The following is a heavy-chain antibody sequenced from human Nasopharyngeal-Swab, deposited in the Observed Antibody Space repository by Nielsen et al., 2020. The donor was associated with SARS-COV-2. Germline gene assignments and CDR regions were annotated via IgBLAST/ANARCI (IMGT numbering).Heavy chain of an antibody. CDR2: FYYSGST. J-gene: IGHJ6*02. CDR3: ARDHYGSGSPSMDV. Sequence: SETLSLTCTVSGVSVSSGSYYWIWIRQPPGKGLAWIGYFYYSGSTNYHPSLKSLVTISVDTSKNQFSLKLSSVTAADTAVYYCARDHYGSGSPSMDVWGQGTTVTVSS. CDR1: GVSVSSGSYY. V-gene: IGHV4-61*01. D-gene: IGHD3-10*01.